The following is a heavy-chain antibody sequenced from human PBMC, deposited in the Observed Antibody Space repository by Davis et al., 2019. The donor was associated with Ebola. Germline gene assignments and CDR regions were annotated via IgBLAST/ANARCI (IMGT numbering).Heavy chain of an antibody. D-gene: IGHD6-13*01. Sequence: MPGGSLRLSCAASGFTVSSNHMSWVRQPPGKGLEWIGYIYHSGTTNYNPSLRGRVTISVDTSKSQFSLNLSSVTAADTAVYYCARSGILSAGRGHFDNWGQGTLVTVSS. V-gene: IGHV4-59*02. CDR1: GFTVSSNH. J-gene: IGHJ4*02. CDR3: ARSGILSAGRGHFDN. CDR2: IYHSGTT.